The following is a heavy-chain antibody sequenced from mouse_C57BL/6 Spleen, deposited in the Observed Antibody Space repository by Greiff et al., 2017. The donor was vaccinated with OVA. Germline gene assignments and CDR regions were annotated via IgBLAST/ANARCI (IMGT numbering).Heavy chain of an antibody. CDR2: IDPSDSYT. J-gene: IGHJ2*01. V-gene: IGHV1-69*01. CDR3: ARGNYGPDY. Sequence: QVQLKQPGAELVMPGASVKLSCKASGYTFTSYWMHWVKQRPGQGLEWIGEIDPSDSYTNYNQKFKGKSTLTVDKSSSTAYMQLSSLTSEDSAVYYCARGNYGPDYWGQGTTLTVSS. D-gene: IGHD1-1*02. CDR1: GYTFTSYW.